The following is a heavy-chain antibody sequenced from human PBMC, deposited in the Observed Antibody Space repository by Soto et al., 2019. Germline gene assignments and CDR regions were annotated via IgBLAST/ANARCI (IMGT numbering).Heavy chain of an antibody. CDR2: ISSSGSTI. CDR1: GFTFSDYY. CDR3: ARAPSVILRFLEWSADY. D-gene: IGHD3-3*01. J-gene: IGHJ4*02. Sequence: QVQLVESGGGLVKPGGSLRLSCAASGFTFSDYYTSWIRQAPGKGLEWVSYISSSGSTIYYADSVKGRFTISRDNAKNSLYLQMNSLRAEDTAVYYCARAPSVILRFLEWSADYWGQGTLVTVSS. V-gene: IGHV3-11*01.